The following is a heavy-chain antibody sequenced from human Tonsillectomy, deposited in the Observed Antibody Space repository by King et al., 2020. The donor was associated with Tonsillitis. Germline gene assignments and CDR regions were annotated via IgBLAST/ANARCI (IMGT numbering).Heavy chain of an antibody. Sequence: VQLVQSGAEVKKPGESLRISCKGSGYTFSNYWIGWVRQMPGKGLDWMGIIFPGDSDTRYSPSFQGQVTISADKSISTAYLQWSSLKASDTAMYYCASRNIAAAANDAFDIWGQGTMVTVSS. D-gene: IGHD6-13*01. CDR1: GYTFSNYW. CDR2: IFPGDSDT. J-gene: IGHJ3*02. V-gene: IGHV5-51*03. CDR3: ASRNIAAAANDAFDI.